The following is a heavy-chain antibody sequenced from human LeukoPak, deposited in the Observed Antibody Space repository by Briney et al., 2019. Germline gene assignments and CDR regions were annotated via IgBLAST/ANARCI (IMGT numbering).Heavy chain of an antibody. D-gene: IGHD1-7*01. J-gene: IGHJ3*01. Sequence: GGSLRLSCAASGFTFRTYWMSWIRQAPRKEPERVADINLEGSEEYYLQSVRVRFTVYRDNAQNAVFLQMANLSADDWALYYCARWKMELQRNAFDFWGQGTVATVSS. CDR2: INLEGSEE. V-gene: IGHV3-7*01. CDR1: GFTFRTYW. CDR3: ARWKMELQRNAFDF.